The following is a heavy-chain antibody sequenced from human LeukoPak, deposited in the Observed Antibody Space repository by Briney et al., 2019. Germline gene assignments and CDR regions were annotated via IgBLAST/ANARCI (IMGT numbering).Heavy chain of an antibody. J-gene: IGHJ5*02. CDR2: MSCNCGST. CDR1: GFTFSSYA. V-gene: IGHV3-23*01. Sequence: PGGSLRLSCAASGFTFSSYAMSWVRQATGKGLEWVAAMSCNCGSTYYADSVKGRLTISRDNSKNTLYLQMDGLRAEDTAVYYCACYGSGSRNWFDPWGQGTLVTVSS. D-gene: IGHD3-10*01. CDR3: ACYGSGSRNWFDP.